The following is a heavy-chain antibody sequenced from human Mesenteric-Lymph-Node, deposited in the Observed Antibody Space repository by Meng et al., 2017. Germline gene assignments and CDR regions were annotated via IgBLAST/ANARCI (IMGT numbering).Heavy chain of an antibody. CDR3: AGSPGRDYGHYDFDY. Sequence: SVKVSCKASGGTFSSYAISWVRQAPGQGLEWMGGIIPIFGTANYAQKFQGRVTITADESTSTAYLELSGLRSEDTAVYYCAGSPGRDYGHYDFDYWGQGTLVTVSS. CDR2: IIPIFGTA. J-gene: IGHJ4*02. CDR1: GGTFSSYA. D-gene: IGHD4-17*01. V-gene: IGHV1-69*13.